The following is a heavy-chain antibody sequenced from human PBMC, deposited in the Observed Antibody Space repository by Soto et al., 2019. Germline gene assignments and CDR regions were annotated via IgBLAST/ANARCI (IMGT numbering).Heavy chain of an antibody. J-gene: IGHJ4*02. CDR2: INPSGGST. V-gene: IGHV1-46*01. Sequence: GASVKVSCKASGYTFSSYYMHWVRQAPGQGLEWMGIINPSGGSTSYAQKFQGRVTMTRDTSTSTVYMELSSLRSEDTAVYYCARALDDSSGYYYVYFDYWGQGTLVTVSS. CDR1: GYTFSSYY. CDR3: ARALDDSSGYYYVYFDY. D-gene: IGHD3-22*01.